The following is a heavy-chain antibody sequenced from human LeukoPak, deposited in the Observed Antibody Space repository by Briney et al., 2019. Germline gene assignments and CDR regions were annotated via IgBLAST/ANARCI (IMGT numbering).Heavy chain of an antibody. CDR1: GFTFDDYA. CDR3: AKDNSGYCSSTSCYTGYFDY. Sequence: GRSLRLSCAASGFTFDDYAMHWVRQAPGKGLEWVSLISWDGGSTYYADSVKGRFTISRDNSKNSLYLQMNSLRAEDTALYYCAKDNSGYCSSTSCYTGYFDYWGQGTLVTVSS. V-gene: IGHV3-43D*03. CDR2: ISWDGGST. D-gene: IGHD2-2*02. J-gene: IGHJ4*02.